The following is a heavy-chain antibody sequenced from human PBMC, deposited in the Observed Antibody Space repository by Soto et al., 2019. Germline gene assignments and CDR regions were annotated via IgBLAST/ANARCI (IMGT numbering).Heavy chain of an antibody. Sequence: ASVKVACKASGGTFSSYTISWVRQAPGQGLEWMGRIIPILGIANYAQKFQGRVTITADKSTSTAYMELSSLRSEDTAVYYCAREYCSSTSCYGSIYYYYYGMDVWGQGTTVTVS. CDR1: GGTFSSYT. CDR3: AREYCSSTSCYGSIYYYYYGMDV. D-gene: IGHD2-2*01. CDR2: IIPILGIA. J-gene: IGHJ6*02. V-gene: IGHV1-69*04.